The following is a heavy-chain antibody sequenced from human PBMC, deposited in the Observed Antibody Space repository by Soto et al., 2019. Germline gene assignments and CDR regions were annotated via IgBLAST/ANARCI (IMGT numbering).Heavy chain of an antibody. CDR2: ISSSSIYI. Sequence: GGSLRLSCAASGFTFSSYSMNWVRQAPGKGLEWVLSISSSSIYIYYADSVKGRFTISRDNAKNSLYLQMNSLRAEDTAVYYCARELTTVTYDAFDIWGQGTMVTVSS. J-gene: IGHJ3*02. D-gene: IGHD4-17*01. V-gene: IGHV3-21*01. CDR1: GFTFSSYS. CDR3: ARELTTVTYDAFDI.